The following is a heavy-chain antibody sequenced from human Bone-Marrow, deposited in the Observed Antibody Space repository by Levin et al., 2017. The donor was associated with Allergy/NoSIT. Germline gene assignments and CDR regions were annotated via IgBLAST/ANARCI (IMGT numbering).Heavy chain of an antibody. Sequence: GESLKISCAASGFTFSDYYMSWIRQAPGKGLEWVSYISSGSSYTSYADSVKGRFTISRDNVKNSLYLQMNSLRAEDTAVYYCARDVLAAAGPDAFDSWGQGTMVTVSS. CDR3: ARDVLAAAGPDAFDS. V-gene: IGHV3-11*05. D-gene: IGHD6-13*01. J-gene: IGHJ3*02. CDR1: GFTFSDYY. CDR2: ISSGSSYT.